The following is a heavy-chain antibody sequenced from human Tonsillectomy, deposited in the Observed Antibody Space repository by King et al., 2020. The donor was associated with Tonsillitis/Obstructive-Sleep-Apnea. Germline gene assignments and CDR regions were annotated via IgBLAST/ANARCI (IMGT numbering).Heavy chain of an antibody. CDR2: INHSGNT. V-gene: IGHV4-34*01. Sequence: VQLQQWGAGLLKPSETLSLTCAVYGGSFSGYYWSWLRQPPGKGLEWIGEINHSGNTDYNPSLKSRVTTSVDTSKYQFSLKLTSVTAADTAVYYCARGSRYCSSSSCRWFDPWGQGTLVTVSS. CDR3: ARGSRYCSSSSCRWFDP. CDR1: GGSFSGYY. J-gene: IGHJ5*02. D-gene: IGHD2-2*01.